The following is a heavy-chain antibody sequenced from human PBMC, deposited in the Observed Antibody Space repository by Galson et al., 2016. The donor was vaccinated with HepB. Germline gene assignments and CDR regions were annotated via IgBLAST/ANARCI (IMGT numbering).Heavy chain of an antibody. CDR2: MHHSGRT. D-gene: IGHD6-13*01. Sequence: SETLSLTCAVSGASISSTNWWSWVRQPPGKGLQWIGEMHHSGRTNYNPSLKSRVIISLDKSKNQFSLKLGSMTAADTALYYCARNEAKAAAGHESFDIWGQGIMVTVSS. CDR1: GASISSTNW. J-gene: IGHJ3*02. CDR3: ARNEAKAAAGHESFDI. V-gene: IGHV4-4*02.